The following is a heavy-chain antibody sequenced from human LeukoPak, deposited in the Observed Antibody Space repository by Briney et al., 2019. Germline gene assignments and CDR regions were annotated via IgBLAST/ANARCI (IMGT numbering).Heavy chain of an antibody. Sequence: SETLSLTCTVSGGSISSYYWSWIRQPPGKGLEWIAYISYSGRTNYNPSLKSRVTISVDTSKNQFSLKLTSVTAADTAVYYCARHISGGATLDWGQGTLVTVSS. V-gene: IGHV4-59*08. CDR2: ISYSGRT. CDR3: ARHISGGATLD. D-gene: IGHD2-15*01. CDR1: GGSISSYY. J-gene: IGHJ4*02.